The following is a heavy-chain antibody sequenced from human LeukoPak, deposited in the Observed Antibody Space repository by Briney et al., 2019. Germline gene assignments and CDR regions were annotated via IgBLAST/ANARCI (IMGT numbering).Heavy chain of an antibody. Sequence: SETLSLTCTVSGGSISSYYWSWIRQPPGKGLEWIGYIYYSGSTNYNPSLKSRVTISVDTSKNQFSLKLSSVTAADTAVYYCARLGYCSSTSCYEVYYYYYMDVWGKGTTVTVSS. CDR1: GGSISSYY. V-gene: IGHV4-59*12. D-gene: IGHD2-2*01. CDR2: IYYSGST. J-gene: IGHJ6*03. CDR3: ARLGYCSSTSCYEVYYYYYMDV.